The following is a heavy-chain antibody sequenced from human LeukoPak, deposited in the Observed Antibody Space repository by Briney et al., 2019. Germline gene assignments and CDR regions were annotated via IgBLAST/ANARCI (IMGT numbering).Heavy chain of an antibody. CDR1: GFTFSEHY. CDR2: TRNKANSYTT. D-gene: IGHD5-18*01. Sequence: GGPLRPSYAASGFTFSEHYMAGVRQAPGKGLEWVGRTRNKANSYTTESAASVKGRFTISRDDSTNSLYLQTNRPQTAHTAVYYCAREQGYRIAWGQGTLVTVSP. J-gene: IGHJ5*02. V-gene: IGHV3-72*01. CDR3: AREQGYRIA.